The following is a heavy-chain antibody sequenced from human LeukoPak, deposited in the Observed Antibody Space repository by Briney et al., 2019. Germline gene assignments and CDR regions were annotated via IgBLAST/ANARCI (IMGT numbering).Heavy chain of an antibody. D-gene: IGHD6-13*01. Sequence: SVKVSCKASGGTFSSYTISWVRQAPGQGLEWMGRIIPILGIANYAQKFQGRVTITADESTSTAYMELSSLRSEDTAVYYCARSRTGYSSSWYWFDPWGQGTLVTVSS. J-gene: IGHJ5*02. CDR3: ARSRTGYSSSWYWFDP. CDR2: IIPILGIA. CDR1: GGTFSSYT. V-gene: IGHV1-69*02.